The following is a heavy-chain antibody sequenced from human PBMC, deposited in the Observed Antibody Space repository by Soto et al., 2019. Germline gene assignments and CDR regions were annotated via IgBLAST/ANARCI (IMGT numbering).Heavy chain of an antibody. J-gene: IGHJ6*02. V-gene: IGHV3-43*01. Sequence: EEQLVESGGAVVQPGGSLRLSCEASGFTFGSYTMHWVRQAPGKGLEWVSLISWNGGSSFYADSVKGRFTISRDNSRDPLYLQINSLRPENSALYYCAKNLEAHGSGGGDVWGHGTTVTVSS. CDR3: AKNLEAHGSGGGDV. D-gene: IGHD3-10*01. CDR1: GFTFGSYT. CDR2: ISWNGGSS.